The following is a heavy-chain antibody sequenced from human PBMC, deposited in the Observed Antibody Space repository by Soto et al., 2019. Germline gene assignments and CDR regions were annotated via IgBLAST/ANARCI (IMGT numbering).Heavy chain of an antibody. CDR1: GGSISSYY. D-gene: IGHD2-15*01. Sequence: SETLSLTCTVSGGSISSYYWSWIRQPPGKGLEWIGYIYYSGSTNYNPSLKSRVTISVDTSKNQFSLKLSSVTAADTAVYYCAREPGYCSGGSCYPDAFDIWGKGTMVTVSS. J-gene: IGHJ3*02. CDR3: AREPGYCSGGSCYPDAFDI. V-gene: IGHV4-59*01. CDR2: IYYSGST.